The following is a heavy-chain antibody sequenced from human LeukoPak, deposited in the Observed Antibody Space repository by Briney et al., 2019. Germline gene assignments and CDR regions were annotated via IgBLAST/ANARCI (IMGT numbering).Heavy chain of an antibody. CDR1: GGSISSYY. J-gene: IGHJ4*02. CDR3: ARGGRDGYLFDF. D-gene: IGHD5-24*01. V-gene: IGHV4-59*01. CDR2: IYYSGST. Sequence: SETLSLTCTVSGGSISSYYWSWIRQPPGKGLEWIGYIYYSGSTNYNPSLKSRVTMSVDTSKNQFSLRLSSVTAADTAVYYCARGGRDGYLFDFWGQGTLVTVSS.